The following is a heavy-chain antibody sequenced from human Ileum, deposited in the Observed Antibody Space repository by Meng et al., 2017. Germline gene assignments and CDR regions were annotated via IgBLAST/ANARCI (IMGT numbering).Heavy chain of an antibody. V-gene: IGHV3-33*08. CDR3: ARCYFDGSGRFDY. J-gene: IGHJ4*02. CDR2: VGYDGSGQ. Sequence: GESLKISCVASGFSLGSFAMQWARQPPGKGLEWVAVVGYDGSGQDYADSVKGRFIISRDNSKNTLYLEMNSLRVEDTAIYYCARCYFDGSGRFDYWGQGTQVTVSS. D-gene: IGHD3-22*01. CDR1: GFSLGSFA.